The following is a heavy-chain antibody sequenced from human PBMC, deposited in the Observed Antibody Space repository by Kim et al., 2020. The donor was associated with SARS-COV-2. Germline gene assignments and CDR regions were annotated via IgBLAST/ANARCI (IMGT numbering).Heavy chain of an antibody. Sequence: ASVKVSCKASGYTFTSYGISWVRQAPGQGLEWMGWISAYNGNTNYAQKLQGRVTMTTDTSTSTAYMELRSLRSDDTAVYYCARDTTIVKLYYYYYYGMDVWGQGTTVTVPS. CDR2: ISAYNGNT. D-gene: IGHD1-26*01. J-gene: IGHJ6*02. CDR3: ARDTTIVKLYYYYYYGMDV. CDR1: GYTFTSYG. V-gene: IGHV1-18*04.